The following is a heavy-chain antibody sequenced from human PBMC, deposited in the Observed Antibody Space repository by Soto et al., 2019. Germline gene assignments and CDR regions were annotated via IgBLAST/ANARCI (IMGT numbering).Heavy chain of an antibody. Sequence: GGSLRLSCVASGFTFSSYSMNWVRQAPGKGLEWVAVISHDETYKDYADSVKGRFTISRDNSENTLDLQMDSLTAEDTAIYYCAKDISNVIWFDPWGQGTLVTVSS. CDR3: AKDISNVIWFDP. CDR2: ISHDETYK. D-gene: IGHD2-21*01. CDR1: GFTFSSYS. J-gene: IGHJ5*02. V-gene: IGHV3-30*18.